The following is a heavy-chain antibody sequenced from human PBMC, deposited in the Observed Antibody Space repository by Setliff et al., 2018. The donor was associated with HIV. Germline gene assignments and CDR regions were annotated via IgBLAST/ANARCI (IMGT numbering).Heavy chain of an antibody. J-gene: IGHJ4*02. D-gene: IGHD3-22*01. Sequence: GSLRLSCLVSGFTVSTYSLNWARQAPGKRPEYVAALSRGGDNTKYADSVKGRFIISRDTSKNTLYLQMNSLRAEDTAVYYCARDLSYDYDRSSDTFDYWGQGTLVTVSS. CDR3: ARDLSYDYDRSSDTFDY. CDR2: LSRGGDNT. V-gene: IGHV3-64*04. CDR1: GFTVSTYS.